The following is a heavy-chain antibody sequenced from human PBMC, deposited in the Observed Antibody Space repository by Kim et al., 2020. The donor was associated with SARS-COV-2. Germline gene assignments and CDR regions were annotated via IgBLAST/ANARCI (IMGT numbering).Heavy chain of an antibody. D-gene: IGHD1-26*01. CDR1: GFSFSNFG. CDR3: ARVGRGYSGSYFFNY. J-gene: IGHJ4*02. Sequence: GGSLRLSCAASGFSFSNFGMHWVRQAPGKGLVWVSRINSDGSSTSYADSVKGQFTISRANAKNTLYLQMNSLRAEDTAVYYCARVGRGYSGSYFFNYWGQGTLVTVSS. V-gene: IGHV3-74*01. CDR2: INSDGSST.